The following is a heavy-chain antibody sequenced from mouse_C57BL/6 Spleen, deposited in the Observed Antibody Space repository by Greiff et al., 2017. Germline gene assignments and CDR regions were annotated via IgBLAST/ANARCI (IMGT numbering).Heavy chain of an antibody. J-gene: IGHJ4*01. CDR1: GYTFTDYN. CDR3: ARVAYYSNFHAMDY. Sequence: VQLQQSGPELVKPGASVKIPCKASGYTFTDYNMDWVKQSHGKSLEWIGDINPNNGGTIYNQKFKGKAKLTVDKSSSTAYMELRSLTSEDTAVYYCARVAYYSNFHAMDYWGQGTSVTVSS. D-gene: IGHD2-5*01. CDR2: INPNNGGT. V-gene: IGHV1-18*01.